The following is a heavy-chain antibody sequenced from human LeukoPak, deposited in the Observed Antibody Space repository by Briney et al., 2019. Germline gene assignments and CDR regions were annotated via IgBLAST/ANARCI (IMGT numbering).Heavy chain of an antibody. Sequence: GGSLRLSCAASGFTFSSYSMTWVRQAPGKGLEWVSYISSSSSTIYYADSVKGRFTISRDNAKNSLYLQMNSLRDEDTAVCYCARDSGFRESFWLPRYNWFDPWGQGTLVTVSS. CDR1: GFTFSSYS. D-gene: IGHD3-9*01. CDR3: ARDSGFRESFWLPRYNWFDP. V-gene: IGHV3-48*02. J-gene: IGHJ5*02. CDR2: ISSSSSTI.